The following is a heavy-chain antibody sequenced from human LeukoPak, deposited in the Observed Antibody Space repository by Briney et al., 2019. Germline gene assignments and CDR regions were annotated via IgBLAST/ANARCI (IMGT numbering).Heavy chain of an antibody. CDR3: ARELLGFLEWVGIGYYYYGMDV. V-gene: IGHV1-18*01. CDR2: ISAYNGNT. J-gene: IGHJ6*02. Sequence: ASVKVSCKASGYTFTSYGISWVRQAPGQGLEWMGWISAYNGNTNYAQKLQGRVTMTTDTSTSTAYMELRSLRSDDTAVYYCARELLGFLEWVGIGYYYYGMDVWGQGTTVTVSS. CDR1: GYTFTSYG. D-gene: IGHD3-3*01.